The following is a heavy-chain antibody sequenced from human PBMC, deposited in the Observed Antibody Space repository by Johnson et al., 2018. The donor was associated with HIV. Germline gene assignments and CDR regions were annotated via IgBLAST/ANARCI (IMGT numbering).Heavy chain of an antibody. D-gene: IGHD5-12*01. Sequence: QVQVLESGGGVTQPGRSLRLSCVASGFTFSSYAMHWVRQAPGKGLEWVAVISYDGSNKYYADSVKGRLTISRDNSKNTLYLQMNSLRAEDTAVYYCVRGGYSGYDSGAFDIWGQGTMVTVSS. CDR2: ISYDGSNK. CDR3: VRGGYSGYDSGAFDI. CDR1: GFTFSSYA. J-gene: IGHJ3*02. V-gene: IGHV3-30-3*01.